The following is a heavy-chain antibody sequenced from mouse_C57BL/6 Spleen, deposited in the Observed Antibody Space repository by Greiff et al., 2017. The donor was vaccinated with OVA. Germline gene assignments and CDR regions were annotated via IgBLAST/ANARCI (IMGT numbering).Heavy chain of an antibody. CDR3: ARDDMDY. V-gene: IGHV7-1*01. CDR1: GFTFSDFY. CDR2: SRNKANDYTT. Sequence: EVKVVESGGGLVQSGRSLRLSYATSGFTFSDFYMEWVRQAPGKGLEWIAASRNKANDYTTEYSASVKGRFIVSRDTSQSILYLQMNALRAEDTAIYYCARDDMDYWGQGTSVTVSS. J-gene: IGHJ4*01.